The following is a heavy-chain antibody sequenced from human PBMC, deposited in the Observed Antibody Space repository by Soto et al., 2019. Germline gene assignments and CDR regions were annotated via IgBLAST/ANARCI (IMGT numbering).Heavy chain of an antibody. J-gene: IGHJ4*02. D-gene: IGHD4-17*01. CDR3: ARNRYGDYRSHYFDY. CDR1: GGTFSSYT. CDR2: IIPILGIA. V-gene: IGHV1-69*02. Sequence: SVKVSCKASGGTFSSYTISWVRQAPGQGLEWMGRIIPILGIANYAQKFQGRVTITADKSTSTAYMELSSLRSEDTAVYYCARNRYGDYRSHYFDYWGQGTLVTVSS.